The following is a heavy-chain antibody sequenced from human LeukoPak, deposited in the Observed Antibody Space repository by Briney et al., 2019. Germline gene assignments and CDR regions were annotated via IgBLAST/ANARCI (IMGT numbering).Heavy chain of an antibody. Sequence: PGGSLRLSCAASGFTFSSYAMSWVRQATGRGVEGVTAFSAGGSTYYADSVKGRFTISGDNSKNTLYLQVNSLRAEDTAVYYCAKDENHPLGIWYFDLWGRGTLVTVSS. CDR2: FSAGGST. CDR1: GFTFSSYA. V-gene: IGHV3-23*01. J-gene: IGHJ2*01. CDR3: AKDENHPLGIWYFDL. D-gene: IGHD7-27*01.